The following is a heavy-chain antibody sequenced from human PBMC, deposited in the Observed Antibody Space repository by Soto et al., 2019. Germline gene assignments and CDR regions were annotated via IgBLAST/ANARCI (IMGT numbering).Heavy chain of an antibody. J-gene: IGHJ4*02. CDR1: GGSFSGYY. CDR2: INHSGST. CDR3: ARGRKYYYDSSGYSYYFDY. D-gene: IGHD3-22*01. Sequence: SETLSLTCAVYGGSFSGYYWSWIRQPPGKGLEWIGEINHSGSTNYNPSLKSRVTISVDTSKNQFSLKLSSVTAADTAVYYCARGRKYYYDSSGYSYYFDYWGQGTLVTVSS. V-gene: IGHV4-34*01.